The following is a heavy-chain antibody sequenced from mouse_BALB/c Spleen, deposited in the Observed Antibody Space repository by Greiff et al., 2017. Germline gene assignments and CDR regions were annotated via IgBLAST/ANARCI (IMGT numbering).Heavy chain of an antibody. V-gene: IGHV1-18*01. D-gene: IGHD2-3*01. CDR2: INPYNGGT. CDR3: ARAGGYSAWFAY. CDR1: GYSFTGYT. J-gene: IGHJ3*01. Sequence: EVQGVESGPELVKPGASMKISCKASGYSFTGYTMNWVKQSHGKNLEWIGLINPYNGGTSYNQKFKGKATLTVDKSSSTAYKELLSLTSEDSAVYYCARAGGYSAWFAYWGQGTLVTVSA.